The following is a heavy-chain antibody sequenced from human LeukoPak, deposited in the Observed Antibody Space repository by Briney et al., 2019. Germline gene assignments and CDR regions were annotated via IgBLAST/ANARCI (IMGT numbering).Heavy chain of an antibody. CDR2: IRSKAYGGTT. D-gene: IGHD6-19*01. V-gene: IGHV3-49*04. J-gene: IGHJ4*02. CDR3: TRVGIAVAGYYFDY. CDR1: GFTFSSYW. Sequence: PGGSLRLSCAASGFTFSSYWMSWVRQAPGKGLEWVGFIRSKAYGGTTEYAASVKGRFTISRDDSKSIAYLQMNSLKTEDTAVYYCTRVGIAVAGYYFDYWGQGTLVTVSS.